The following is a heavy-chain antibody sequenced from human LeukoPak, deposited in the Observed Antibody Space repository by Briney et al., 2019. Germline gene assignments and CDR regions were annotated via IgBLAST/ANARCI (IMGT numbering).Heavy chain of an antibody. CDR2: VNQDGSEK. D-gene: IGHD1-14*01. CDR3: ARDPIGKGGFVS. Sequence: GGSLRLSCAASGFTFTSFWVSWVRQAPGKGLEWVANVNQDGSEKYYVDSVKGRFTISRDNAKNSLYVQMNSLRVEDTAVYYCARDPIGKGGFVSWGQGTLVTVSS. V-gene: IGHV3-7*01. CDR1: GFTFTSFW. J-gene: IGHJ4*02.